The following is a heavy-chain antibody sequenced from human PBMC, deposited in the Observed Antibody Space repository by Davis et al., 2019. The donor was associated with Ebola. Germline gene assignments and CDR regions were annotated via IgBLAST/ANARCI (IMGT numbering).Heavy chain of an antibody. CDR3: ARGRKVGYSSSYYYYYGMDV. V-gene: IGHV4-39*07. CDR1: GGSISSSSYY. J-gene: IGHJ6*02. CDR2: IYYSGST. Sequence: MPGGSLRLSCTASGGSISSSSYYWGWIRQPPGKGLEWIGSIYYSGSTYYNPSLKSRVTISVDTSKNQFSLKLSSVTAADTAVYYCARGRKVGYSSSYYYYYGMDVWGQGTTVTVSS. D-gene: IGHD6-13*01.